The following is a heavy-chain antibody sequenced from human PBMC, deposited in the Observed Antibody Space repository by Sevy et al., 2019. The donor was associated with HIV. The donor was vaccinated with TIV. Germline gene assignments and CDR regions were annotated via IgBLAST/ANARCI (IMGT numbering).Heavy chain of an antibody. V-gene: IGHV3-7*03. CDR3: ARDRSFSRCFWGMDV. Sequence: GGSLRLSCAASGFTFSSYWMSWVRQAPGKGLEWVANIKKDGSEKYYVDSVKGRFTISRDNAKNSLYLQMNSLRAEDTAVYYCARDRSFSRCFWGMDVWGQGTTVPVSS. CDR1: GFTFSSYW. J-gene: IGHJ6*02. D-gene: IGHD2-2*01. CDR2: IKKDGSEK.